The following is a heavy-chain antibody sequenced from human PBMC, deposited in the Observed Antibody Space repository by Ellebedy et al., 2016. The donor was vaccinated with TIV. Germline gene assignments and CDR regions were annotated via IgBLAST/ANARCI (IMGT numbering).Heavy chain of an antibody. Sequence: SETLSLXXTVSGGSISSYYWSWIRQPPGKGLEWIGYIYYSGSTNYNPSLKSRVTISVDTSKNQFSLKLSSVTAADTAVYYCARGRGATGYWGQGTLVTVSS. D-gene: IGHD5-12*01. CDR2: IYYSGST. CDR3: ARGRGATGY. J-gene: IGHJ4*02. V-gene: IGHV4-59*01. CDR1: GGSISSYY.